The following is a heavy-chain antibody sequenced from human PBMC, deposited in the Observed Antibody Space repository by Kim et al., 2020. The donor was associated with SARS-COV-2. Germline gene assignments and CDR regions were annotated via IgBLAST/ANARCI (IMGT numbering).Heavy chain of an antibody. CDR1: GYTFTGYY. CDR2: INPNSGGT. CDR3: ARDLPPEVTIFGVVIREYYFDY. Sequence: ASVKVSCKASGYTFTGYYMHWVRQAPGQGLEWMGRINPNSGGTNYAQKFQGRVTMTRDTSISTAYMELSRLRSDDPAVYYCARDLPPEVTIFGVVIREYYFDYWGQGTLVTVSS. V-gene: IGHV1-2*06. J-gene: IGHJ4*02. D-gene: IGHD3-3*01.